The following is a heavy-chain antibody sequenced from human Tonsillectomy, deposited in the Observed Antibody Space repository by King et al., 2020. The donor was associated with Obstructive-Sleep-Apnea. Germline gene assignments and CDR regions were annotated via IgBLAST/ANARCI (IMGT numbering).Heavy chain of an antibody. CDR1: GFTFSSYD. CDR3: AKEPLYSSGWTSYYYYYGMDV. V-gene: IGHV3-30*18. Sequence: QLVQSGGGVVQPGRSLRLSCAASGFTFSSYDMHWVRQAPGKGLEWVAVISYDGSNKYYADSVKGRFTISRDNSKNTLYLQMNSLRAEDTAVYYCAKEPLYSSGWTSYYYYYGMDVWGQGTPVTVSS. J-gene: IGHJ6*02. CDR2: ISYDGSNK. D-gene: IGHD6-19*01.